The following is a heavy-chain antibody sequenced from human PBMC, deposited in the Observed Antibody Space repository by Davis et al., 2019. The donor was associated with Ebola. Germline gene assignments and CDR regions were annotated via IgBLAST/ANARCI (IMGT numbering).Heavy chain of an antibody. CDR1: GFTFTSSA. V-gene: IGHV1-58*02. J-gene: IGHJ6*02. D-gene: IGHD5-12*01. CDR2: IVVGSGNT. Sequence: AASVKVSCKASGFTFTSSAMQWVRQARGQRLEWIGWIVVGSGNTNYAQKFQERVTITRDMSTSTAYMELSSLRSEDTAVYYCAADPGYRYYYGMDVWGQGTTVTVSS. CDR3: AADPGYRYYYGMDV.